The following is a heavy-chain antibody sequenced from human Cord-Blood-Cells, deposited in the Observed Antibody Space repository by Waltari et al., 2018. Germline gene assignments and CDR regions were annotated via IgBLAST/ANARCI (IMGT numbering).Heavy chain of an antibody. J-gene: IGHJ4*02. V-gene: IGHV4-4*02. Sequence: QVQLQESGPGLVKPSGTLSLTCAVSGGSISSSNWWSWVRQPPGKGLEWIGEMYHSGSTNYNPSLTSRVTISVDKSKNQFSLKLSSVTAADTAVYYCARRPYSSSWYFDYWGQGTLVTVSS. D-gene: IGHD6-13*01. CDR2: MYHSGST. CDR3: ARRPYSSSWYFDY. CDR1: GGSISSSNW.